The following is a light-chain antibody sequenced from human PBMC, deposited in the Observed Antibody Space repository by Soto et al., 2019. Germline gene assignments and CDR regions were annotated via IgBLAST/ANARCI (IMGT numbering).Light chain of an antibody. CDR2: QTS. CDR3: HQRQSWPLT. J-gene: IGKJ1*01. Sequence: EIVLTQSTATLSSFAGDRVTLSCRASQYINTRLAWYQHRPGQAHRLLIYQTSISAAGIPARFSASGTGTDFTLTISSVQPEDVAVYYCHQRQSWPLTFGQGTKVDNK. CDR1: QYINTR. V-gene: IGKV3D-11*01.